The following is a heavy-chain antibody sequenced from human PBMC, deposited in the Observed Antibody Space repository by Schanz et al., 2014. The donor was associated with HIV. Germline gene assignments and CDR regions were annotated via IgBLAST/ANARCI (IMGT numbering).Heavy chain of an antibody. J-gene: IGHJ4*02. Sequence: QVQLVESGGGVVQPGRSLRLTCAASGFTFNTYGMHWVRQAPGKGLEWVAGISYDGVNVYYADSVKGRFTFSRDNSKNTLYLQMYSLRCEDTAVYYCAKGTIFHGDCLDYWGQGTLVTVSS. CDR3: AKGTIFHGDCLDY. V-gene: IGHV3-30*18. D-gene: IGHD4-17*01. CDR2: ISYDGVNV. CDR1: GFTFNTYG.